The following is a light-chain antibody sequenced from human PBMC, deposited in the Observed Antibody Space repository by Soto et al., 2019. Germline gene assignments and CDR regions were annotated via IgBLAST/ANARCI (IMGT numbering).Light chain of an antibody. J-gene: IGKJ5*01. CDR1: QSVGSS. CDR3: QQRYNWPPIT. Sequence: EIMLTHSPATLSLSPGERATLSCRARQSVGSSSAWYQQKHGEAARLLIYDASNRATGIPARFSGSGSGTDFTLTISSLEPEDFALYYCQQRYNWPPITFGQGTRLEIK. V-gene: IGKV3-11*01. CDR2: DAS.